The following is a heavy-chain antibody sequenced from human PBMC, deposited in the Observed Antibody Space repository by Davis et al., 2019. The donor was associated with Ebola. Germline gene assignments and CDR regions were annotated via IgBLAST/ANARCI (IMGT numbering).Heavy chain of an antibody. CDR3: AREGGHYFGFDP. J-gene: IGHJ5*02. Sequence: AASVKVSCKASGGTFSSYAISWVRQAPGQGLEWMGGIIPIFGTANYAQKFQGRVTITADESTSTAYMELSSLRSEDTAVYYCAREGGHYFGFDPWGQGTLVTVSS. V-gene: IGHV1-69*13. D-gene: IGHD3-10*01. CDR2: IIPIFGTA. CDR1: GGTFSSYA.